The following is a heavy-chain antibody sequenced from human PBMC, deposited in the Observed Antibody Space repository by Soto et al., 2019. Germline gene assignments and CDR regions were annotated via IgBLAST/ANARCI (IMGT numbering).Heavy chain of an antibody. D-gene: IGHD5-12*01. Sequence: EVQLVETGGGLIQPGGSLRLSCAASGFTVSVNYMSWVRQTPGKGLEWVSIIYSGGGTYYADSVEGRFTISRDNSKNTLYLQMNSLRGEDTAVYYCARGGPFDIWGQGTVVIVSS. CDR3: ARGGPFDI. J-gene: IGHJ3*02. CDR2: IYSGGGT. V-gene: IGHV3-53*02. CDR1: GFTVSVNY.